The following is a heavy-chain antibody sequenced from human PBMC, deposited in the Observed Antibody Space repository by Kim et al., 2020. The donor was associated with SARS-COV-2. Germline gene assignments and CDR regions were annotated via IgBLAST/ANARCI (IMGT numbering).Heavy chain of an antibody. CDR1: GFTAIRNY. CDR3: ASPSSSIYSYGMDV. Sequence: GGSLRLSWAGSGFTAIRNYVTWVRQAPGKGLEWVSVIYRAGTTYYADSVKGRFSISRDNSEKMVYLQMNSLRVEDTATYYCASPSSSIYSYGMDVWGQGTSVIVSS. D-gene: IGHD2-15*01. CDR2: IYRAGTT. V-gene: IGHV3-53*01. J-gene: IGHJ6*02.